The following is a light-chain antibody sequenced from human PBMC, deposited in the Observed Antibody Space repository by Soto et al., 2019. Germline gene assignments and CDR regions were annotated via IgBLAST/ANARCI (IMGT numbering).Light chain of an antibody. CDR3: MQVLETPFT. CDR2: LGS. V-gene: IGKV2-28*01. Sequence: EIVMTQSPLSLPVTPGEPASISCRSIQSVQHSNGYNYLDWYLQKPGQSPQLLIYLGSTRASGVPDRFSGSGSGTDFTLKVSRVEAEDVGVYYCMQVLETPFTLGQGTKLEIK. J-gene: IGKJ2*01. CDR1: QSVQHSNGYNY.